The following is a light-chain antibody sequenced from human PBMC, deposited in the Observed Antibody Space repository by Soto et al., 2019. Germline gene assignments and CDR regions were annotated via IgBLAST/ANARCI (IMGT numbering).Light chain of an antibody. CDR3: QQYNNCLGT. J-gene: IGKJ1*01. Sequence: EIVMTQSPATLSVSPGERATLSCRASQSVSSNLAWYQQKPGQAPRLLIYGASTRATGIPARFSGSGSGTEFTLTISSLQSEDFAVSYCQQYNNCLGTFGQGTKVDIK. V-gene: IGKV3-15*01. CDR2: GAS. CDR1: QSVSSN.